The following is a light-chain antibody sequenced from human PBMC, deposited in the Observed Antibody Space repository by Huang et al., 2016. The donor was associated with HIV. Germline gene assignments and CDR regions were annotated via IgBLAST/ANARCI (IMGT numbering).Light chain of an antibody. J-gene: IGKJ4*02. Sequence: DIPMTPSPSSLSASVGDRVTITCRTSQTISTYLNWYQQKPGKAPKLLIYAASNLQRGVPSRFSGSGSETDFTLTISSLQHEEFAKYDWQQSYSARGFGGETKVEIK. V-gene: IGKV1-39*01. CDR1: QTISTY. CDR3: QQSYSARG. CDR2: AAS.